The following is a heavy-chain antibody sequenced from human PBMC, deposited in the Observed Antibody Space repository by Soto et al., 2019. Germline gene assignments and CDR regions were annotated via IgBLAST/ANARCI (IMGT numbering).Heavy chain of an antibody. CDR3: ARSHSSGWYDYYGMDV. J-gene: IGHJ6*02. Sequence: EVQLVESGGGLVQPGGSLRLSCAASGFTFSSYDMHWVRQATEKGLEWVSAIGTAGDTYYPGSVKGRFTISRENAKNSLYLQMNSLRAGDTAVYYCARSHSSGWYDYYGMDVWGQGTTVTVSS. V-gene: IGHV3-13*01. CDR2: IGTAGDT. CDR1: GFTFSSYD. D-gene: IGHD6-19*01.